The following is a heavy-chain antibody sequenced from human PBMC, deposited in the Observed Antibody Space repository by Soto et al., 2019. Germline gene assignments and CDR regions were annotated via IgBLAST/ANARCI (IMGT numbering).Heavy chain of an antibody. CDR2: IKQDGSEK. D-gene: IGHD3-3*01. CDR1: GFTFSSYW. Sequence: PGGSLRLSCAASGFTFSSYWMSWVRQAPGKGLEWVANIKQDGSEKYYVDSVKGRFTISRDNAKNSLYLQMNSLRAEDTAVYYCARDLDYDFWSGYSTHGLWGQGTLVTVSS. V-gene: IGHV3-7*01. CDR3: ARDLDYDFWSGYSTHGL. J-gene: IGHJ4*02.